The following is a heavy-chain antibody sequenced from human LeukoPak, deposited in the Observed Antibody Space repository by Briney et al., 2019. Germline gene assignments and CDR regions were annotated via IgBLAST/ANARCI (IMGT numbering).Heavy chain of an antibody. CDR3: TSGLSVRRSNNTPVDY. J-gene: IGHJ4*02. D-gene: IGHD1-1*01. CDR2: IRSKANSYAT. V-gene: IGHV3-73*01. CDR1: GFTFSSYA. Sequence: GGSLRLSCAASGFTFSSYAMHWVRQAPGKGLEWVGRIRSKANSYATVYAASVKGRFTISRDDSKNTAYLQMNSLKTEDTAVYYCTSGLSVRRSNNTPVDYWGQGTLVTVSS.